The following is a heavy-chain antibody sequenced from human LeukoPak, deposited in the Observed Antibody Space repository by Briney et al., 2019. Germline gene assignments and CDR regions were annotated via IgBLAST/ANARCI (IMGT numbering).Heavy chain of an antibody. D-gene: IGHD3-10*01. J-gene: IGHJ4*02. CDR1: RFTFSDYY. CDR3: ARPTHGSGSYYSFDY. V-gene: IGHV3-11*06. Sequence: GGSLRLSCSASRFTFSDYYMSRIRQAPGKGLEWVSYISRSGTYKNYADSVKGRFTISRDNAKDSLYLQMNSLRAEDTAVYYCARPTHGSGSYYSFDYWGQGTLVTVSS. CDR2: ISRSGTYK.